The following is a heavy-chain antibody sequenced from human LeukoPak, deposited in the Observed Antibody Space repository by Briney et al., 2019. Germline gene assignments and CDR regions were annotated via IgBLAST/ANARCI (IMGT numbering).Heavy chain of an antibody. CDR2: IKQDGSEK. J-gene: IGHJ6*03. Sequence: PGGSLRLSCAASGFTFSSYWMSWVRQAPGKGLEWVANIKQDGSEKYYVDSVKGRFTISRDNAKNTLYLQMNSLRADDTAVYYCAKDAVTALAGYYYYMDVWGKGTMVTVSS. V-gene: IGHV3-7*03. D-gene: IGHD6-19*01. CDR1: GFTFSSYW. CDR3: AKDAVTALAGYYYYMDV.